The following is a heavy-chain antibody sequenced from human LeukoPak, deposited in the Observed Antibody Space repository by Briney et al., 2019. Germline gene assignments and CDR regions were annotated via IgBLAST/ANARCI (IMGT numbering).Heavy chain of an antibody. Sequence: SSETLSLTCAVYGGSFSGYYWSWIRQPPGKGLEWIGEINHSGSTNYNPSLKSRVTISVDTSKNQFSLKLTSVTAADTAVYYCARGGLSGKFLEWLRGINYYYYYYMDVWGKGTTVTVSS. CDR1: GGSFSGYY. V-gene: IGHV4-34*01. CDR3: ARGGLSGKFLEWLRGINYYYYYYMDV. CDR2: INHSGST. J-gene: IGHJ6*03. D-gene: IGHD3-3*01.